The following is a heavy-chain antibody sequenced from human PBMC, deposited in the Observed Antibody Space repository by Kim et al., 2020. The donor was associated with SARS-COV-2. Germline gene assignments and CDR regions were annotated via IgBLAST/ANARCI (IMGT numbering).Heavy chain of an antibody. CDR1: GGSISSYY. D-gene: IGHD4-17*01. Sequence: SETLSLTCTVSGGSISSYYWSWIRQPPGKGLEWIGYIYYSGSTNYNPSLKSRVTISVDTSKNQFSLKLSSVTAADTAVYYCARGRLRWYEWGDFDYWGQGTLVTVSS. CDR3: ARGRLRWYEWGDFDY. J-gene: IGHJ4*02. CDR2: IYYSGST. V-gene: IGHV4-59*13.